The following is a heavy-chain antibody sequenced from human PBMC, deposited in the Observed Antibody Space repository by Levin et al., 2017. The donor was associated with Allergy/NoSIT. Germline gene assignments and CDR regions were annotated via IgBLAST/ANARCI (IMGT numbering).Heavy chain of an antibody. D-gene: IGHD2-2*01. CDR1: GYSISSGYY. J-gene: IGHJ4*02. CDR2: IYHSGST. Sequence: SETLSLTCAVSGYSISSGYYWGWIRQPPGKGLEWIGSIYHSGSTYYNPSLKSRVTISVDTSKNQFSLKLSSVTAADTAVYYCARVSSLGYCSSTSCHRWYFDYWGQGTLVTVSS. V-gene: IGHV4-38-2*01. CDR3: ARVSSLGYCSSTSCHRWYFDY.